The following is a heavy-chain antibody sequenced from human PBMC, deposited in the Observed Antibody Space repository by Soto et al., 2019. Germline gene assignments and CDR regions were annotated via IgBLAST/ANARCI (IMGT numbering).Heavy chain of an antibody. D-gene: IGHD2-15*01. CDR3: ARDHGLSSYAFDI. CDR1: GFPFSSYS. J-gene: IGHJ3*02. CDR2: ISSSSSYI. V-gene: IGHV3-21*01. Sequence: GGSLRLSCAAAGFPFSSYSMNWVRQAPGKGLEWVSSISSSSSYIYYADSVKGRFTISRDNAKNSLYLQMNSLRAEDTAVYYCARDHGLSSYAFDIWGQGTMVTVSS.